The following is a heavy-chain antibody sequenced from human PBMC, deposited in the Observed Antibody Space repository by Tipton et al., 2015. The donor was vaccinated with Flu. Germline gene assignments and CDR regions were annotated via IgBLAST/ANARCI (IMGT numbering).Heavy chain of an antibody. D-gene: IGHD3-22*01. CDR2: MYYSGST. CDR3: ARDDSRGYYPGN. Sequence: TLSLTCTVSGGSISSYYWSWIRQPPGKGLEWIGYMYYSGSTNSNPSLKSRVTISVDTSKNQSSLKLSSVTAADTAVYYCARDDSRGYYPGNWGQGTLVTVAS. V-gene: IGHV4-59*01. CDR1: GGSISSYY. J-gene: IGHJ4*02.